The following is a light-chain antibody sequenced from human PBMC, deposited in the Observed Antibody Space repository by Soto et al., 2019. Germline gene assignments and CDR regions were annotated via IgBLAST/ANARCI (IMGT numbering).Light chain of an antibody. Sequence: QSALTQSPSASGSPGQSVTISCTGTSSDVGGHNYVSWYQHHPGKAPKLIIYEVSNRPSGVPDRFSGSKSGNTASLTISGLQAEDEADYYCSLYTSISTSVVFGGRTKLTVL. CDR2: EVS. V-gene: IGLV2-18*01. CDR1: SSDVGGHNY. CDR3: SLYTSISTSVV. J-gene: IGLJ2*01.